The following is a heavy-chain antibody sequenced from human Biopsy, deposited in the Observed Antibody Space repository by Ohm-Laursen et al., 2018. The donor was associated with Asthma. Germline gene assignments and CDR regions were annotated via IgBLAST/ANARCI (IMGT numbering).Heavy chain of an antibody. Sequence: SDTLSLTCTVSSGSIRSHDWTWIRLPPGKGLEYIGDVSHTWSTNYNPSLKSRVTMSLDTSKNQFSLRLTSVTPADTAVYYCARLADCSGGACYSYGWFDPWGHGTRVTVSS. J-gene: IGHJ5*02. CDR1: SGSIRSHD. CDR3: ARLADCSGGACYSYGWFDP. V-gene: IGHV4-59*07. D-gene: IGHD2-15*01. CDR2: VSHTWST.